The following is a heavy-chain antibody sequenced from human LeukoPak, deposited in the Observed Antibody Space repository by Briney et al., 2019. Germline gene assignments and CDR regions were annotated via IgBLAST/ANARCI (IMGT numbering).Heavy chain of an antibody. CDR3: ARDRDYDFWSGYRYYYYYGVDV. V-gene: IGHV3-30*04. Sequence: GGSLRLSCAASGFTFSSYAMHWVRQAPGKGLEWVAVISYDGSNKYYADSVKGRFTISRDNSKNTLYLQMNSLRAEDTAVYYCARDRDYDFWSGYRYYYYYGVDVWGQGTTVTVSS. D-gene: IGHD3-3*01. CDR2: ISYDGSNK. J-gene: IGHJ6*02. CDR1: GFTFSSYA.